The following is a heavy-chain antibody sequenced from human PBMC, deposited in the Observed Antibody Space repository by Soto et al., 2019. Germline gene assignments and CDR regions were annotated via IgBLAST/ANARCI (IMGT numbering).Heavy chain of an antibody. J-gene: IGHJ3*02. CDR2: INHSGST. CDR1: GGSFSGYY. V-gene: IGHV4-34*01. Sequence: SETLSLTCAVYGGSFSGYYWSWIRQPPGKGLEWIGEINHSGSTNYNPSLKSRVTISVDTSKNQFSLKLSSVTAADTAVYYCARDPEVVYVDDFDIWGQGTMVT. D-gene: IGHD3-22*01. CDR3: ARDPEVVYVDDFDI.